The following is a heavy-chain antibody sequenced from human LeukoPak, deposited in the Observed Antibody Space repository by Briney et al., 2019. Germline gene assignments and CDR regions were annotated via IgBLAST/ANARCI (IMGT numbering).Heavy chain of an antibody. D-gene: IGHD6-13*01. CDR1: GYTFTGYY. J-gene: IGHJ4*02. CDR2: INPNSGGT. Sequence: ASVKVSCKASGYTFTGYYMHWVRQAPGQGLERMGWINPNSGGTNYAQKFQGRVTMTRDTSISTAYMELSRLRSDDTAVYYCARSRGYGEAAAADYFDYWGQGTLVTVSS. V-gene: IGHV1-2*02. CDR3: ARSRGYGEAAAADYFDY.